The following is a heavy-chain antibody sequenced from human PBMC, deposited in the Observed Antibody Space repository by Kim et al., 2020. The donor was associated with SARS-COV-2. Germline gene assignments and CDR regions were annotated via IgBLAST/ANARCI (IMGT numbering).Heavy chain of an antibody. J-gene: IGHJ3*02. Sequence: ASVKVSCKASGYTFTSYGISWVRQVPGQGLEWMGWISAYNGNTNYAQKLQGRVTMTTDTSTSTAYMELRSLRSDDTAVYYCARIPFTIFGVVSAFDIWGQGTMVTVSS. V-gene: IGHV1-18*01. CDR2: ISAYNGNT. CDR1: GYTFTSYG. D-gene: IGHD3-3*01. CDR3: ARIPFTIFGVVSAFDI.